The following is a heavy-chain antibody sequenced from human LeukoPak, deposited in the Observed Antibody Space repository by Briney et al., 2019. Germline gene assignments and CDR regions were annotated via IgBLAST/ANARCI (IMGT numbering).Heavy chain of an antibody. CDR2: ISSSSSTI. D-gene: IGHD3-22*01. Sequence: GGSLRLSCAASGFTFSSYSMNWVRQAPGKGLEWVSYISSSSSTIYYADSVKGRFTISRDNAKNSLYLQMNSLRDEDTAVYYCARDRRTTMIVVASGMDVWGQGTTVTVSS. V-gene: IGHV3-48*02. CDR3: ARDRRTTMIVVASGMDV. J-gene: IGHJ6*02. CDR1: GFTFSSYS.